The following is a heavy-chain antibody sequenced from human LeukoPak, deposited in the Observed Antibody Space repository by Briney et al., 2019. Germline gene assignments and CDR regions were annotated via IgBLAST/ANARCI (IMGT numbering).Heavy chain of an antibody. CDR3: ARVYYDFWSGYPIGMDV. CDR2: ISSSGSTI. V-gene: IGHV3-48*03. D-gene: IGHD3-3*01. Sequence: GGSLRLSCAASGFTFSSYEMNWVRQAPGKGLEWVSYISSSGSTIYYADSVKGRFTISRDNAKNSLYLQMNSLRAEDTAVYYCARVYYDFWSGYPIGMDVWAQGPTVTVSS. CDR1: GFTFSSYE. J-gene: IGHJ6*02.